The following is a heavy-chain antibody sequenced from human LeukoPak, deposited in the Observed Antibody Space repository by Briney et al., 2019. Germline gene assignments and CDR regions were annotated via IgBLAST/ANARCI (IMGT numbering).Heavy chain of an antibody. Sequence: SETLSLTCTVSGGSISSSSYYWGWIRQPPGKGLEWIGSIYYSGSTNYNPSLKSRVTISVDTSKNQFSLKLSSVTAADTAVYYCARGHGYYDSSGYSYYFDYWGQGTLVTVSS. J-gene: IGHJ4*02. D-gene: IGHD3-22*01. CDR2: IYYSGST. V-gene: IGHV4-39*07. CDR3: ARGHGYYDSSGYSYYFDY. CDR1: GGSISSSSYY.